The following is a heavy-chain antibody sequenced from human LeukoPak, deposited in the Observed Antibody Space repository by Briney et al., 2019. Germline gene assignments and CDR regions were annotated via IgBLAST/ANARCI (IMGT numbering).Heavy chain of an antibody. D-gene: IGHD3-9*01. CDR1: GFTFSSYG. CDR2: ISYDGSNK. Sequence: PGRSLRLSCAASGFTFSSYGMHWVRQAPGKGLEWVAVISYDGSNKYYADSVKGRFTIPRDNSKNTLYLQMNSLRAEDTAVYNCAKDIRYFDWLLSMDVWGQGTTVTVSS. V-gene: IGHV3-30*18. CDR3: AKDIRYFDWLLSMDV. J-gene: IGHJ6*02.